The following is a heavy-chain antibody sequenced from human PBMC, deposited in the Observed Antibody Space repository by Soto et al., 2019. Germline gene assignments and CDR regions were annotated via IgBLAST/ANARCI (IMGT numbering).Heavy chain of an antibody. CDR3: ARRNKQQLDYDDFDI. J-gene: IGHJ3*02. CDR2: IYPGDSDT. D-gene: IGHD6-13*01. V-gene: IGHV5-51*01. Sequence: RGESLKISCKGSGYSFTSYWIGWVRQMPGKGLEWMGIIYPGDSDTRYSPSFQGQVTISADKSISTAYLQWSSLKASDTAMYYCARRNKQQLDYDDFDIWGQGTMVTVSS. CDR1: GYSFTSYW.